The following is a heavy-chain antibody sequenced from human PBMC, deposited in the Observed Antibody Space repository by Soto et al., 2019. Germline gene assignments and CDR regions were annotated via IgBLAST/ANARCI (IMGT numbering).Heavy chain of an antibody. J-gene: IGHJ4*02. D-gene: IGHD2-2*01. CDR1: GYTFTSYA. CDR2: INAGNGNT. CDR3: ARAPKYCSSTSCPHIGPGD. Sequence: ASVKVSCKASGYTFTSYAMHWVRQAPGQRLEWMGWINAGNGNTKYSQKFQGRVTITRDTSASTAYMELSSLRSKDTAVYYCARAPKYCSSTSCPHIGPGDWGQGTLVTVFS. V-gene: IGHV1-3*01.